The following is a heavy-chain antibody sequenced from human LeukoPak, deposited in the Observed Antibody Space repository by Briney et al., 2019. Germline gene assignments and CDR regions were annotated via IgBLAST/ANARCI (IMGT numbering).Heavy chain of an antibody. CDR2: ISSSGTTI. D-gene: IGHD2-15*01. CDR1: GFTYSDYY. Sequence: GGSLRLSCAASGFTYSDYYMSWIRQAPGKGLEWVSYISSSGTTISYTDSVKGRFTISRDNAKNSLYLQMNSLRAEDTAVYYCAKDEVVVAATFDYWGQGTLVTVSS. V-gene: IGHV3-11*01. J-gene: IGHJ4*02. CDR3: AKDEVVVAATFDY.